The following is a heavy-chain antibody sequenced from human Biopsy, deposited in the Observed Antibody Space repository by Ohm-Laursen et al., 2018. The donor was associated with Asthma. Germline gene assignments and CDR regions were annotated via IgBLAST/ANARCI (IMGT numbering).Heavy chain of an antibody. Sequence: SVTHSYKSLACTFTTSVIGWVRQAPGQGLEWMGGINSVFGTTTYPQKFQDRVTITADDSTSTVYMELSSLRSEDTAVYYCARKAGSCISRTCYSLDFWGQGTLVTVSS. CDR2: INSVFGTT. CDR1: ACTFTTSV. V-gene: IGHV1-69*01. D-gene: IGHD2-2*01. J-gene: IGHJ4*02. CDR3: ARKAGSCISRTCYSLDF.